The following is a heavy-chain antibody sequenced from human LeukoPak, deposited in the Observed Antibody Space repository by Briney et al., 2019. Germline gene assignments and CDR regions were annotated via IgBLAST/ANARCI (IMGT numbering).Heavy chain of an antibody. V-gene: IGHV1-2*02. CDR3: ARCPVGPTPGGAFDI. Sequence: GASVKVSCRASGYTFTGYHIHWVRQAPGQGPEWMRWINPNTGGTNYAQKFQGRVTMTRDTSISTAYMELSSLSSDDTAVYYCARCPVGPTPGGAFDIWGQGTMVTVSS. J-gene: IGHJ3*02. D-gene: IGHD1-26*01. CDR1: GYTFTGYH. CDR2: INPNTGGT.